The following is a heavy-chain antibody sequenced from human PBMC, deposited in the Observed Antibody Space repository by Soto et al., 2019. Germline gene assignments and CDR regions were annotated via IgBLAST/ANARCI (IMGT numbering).Heavy chain of an antibody. J-gene: IGHJ6*02. D-gene: IGHD5-12*01. CDR2: INPNSGGT. CDR1: GYTFTGYY. V-gene: IGHV1-2*04. CDR3: ARSVATIDYYYYGMDV. Sequence: GASVKVSCKASGYTFTGYYIHWVRQAPGQGLEWMGWINPNSGGTNYAQKFQGWVTMTRDTSISTAYMELSRLRSDDTAVYYCARSVATIDYYYYGMDVWGQGTTVTVSS.